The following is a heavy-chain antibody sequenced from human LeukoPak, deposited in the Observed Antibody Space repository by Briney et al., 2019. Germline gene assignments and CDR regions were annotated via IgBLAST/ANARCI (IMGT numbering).Heavy chain of an antibody. CDR1: GFPFSSYW. J-gene: IGHJ6*03. D-gene: IGHD3-3*01. CDR3: ASAHYDFWSGYPPHYYYYMDV. CDR2: IKQDGSEK. V-gene: IGHV3-7*01. Sequence: PGESLRLSCAACGFPFSSYWMSWLRQAPGKGLEWVANIKQDGSEKYYVYPVKGRFTISRDNAKNSLYVQMNSLSGEDRGVYYCASAHYDFWSGYPPHYYYYMDVWDKGTTVTVSS.